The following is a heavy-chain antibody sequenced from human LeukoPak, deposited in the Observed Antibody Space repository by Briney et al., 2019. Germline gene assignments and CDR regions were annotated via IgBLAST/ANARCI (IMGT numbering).Heavy chain of an antibody. D-gene: IGHD3-22*01. J-gene: IGHJ4*02. CDR3: ARVGVITYFDH. CDR2: IYYSGST. CDR1: GGSISSYY. V-gene: IGHV4-59*01. Sequence: NPSETLSLTCTVSGGSISSYYWSWIRQPPGKGLEWIGYIYYSGSTNYNPSLKSRVTISVDTSKNQFSLKLSSVTAADTAVYYCARVGVITYFDHWGQGTLVTVSS.